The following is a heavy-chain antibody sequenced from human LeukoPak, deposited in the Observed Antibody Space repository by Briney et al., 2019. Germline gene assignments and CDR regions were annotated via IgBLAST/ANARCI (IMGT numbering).Heavy chain of an antibody. V-gene: IGHV1-2*02. CDR2: INPNSGGT. CDR3: ARGLWFGESYYFDY. CDR1: GYTFTGYY. D-gene: IGHD3-10*01. Sequence: ASVKVSCKASGYTFTGYYTHWVRQAPGQGLEWMGWINPNSGGTNYAQKFQGRVTMTRDTSISTAYMELSRLTSDDTAVYYCARGLWFGESYYFDYWGQGTLVTVSS. J-gene: IGHJ4*02.